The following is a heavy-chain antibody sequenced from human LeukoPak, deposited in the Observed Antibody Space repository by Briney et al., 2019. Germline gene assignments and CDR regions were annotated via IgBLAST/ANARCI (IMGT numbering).Heavy chain of an antibody. Sequence: SETLSLTCTVSGGSISSYYWSWIRQPPGKGLEWIGYIYYSGSTNYNPSLKSRVTISVDTSKNQFSLKLSSVTAADTAVYYCARGNRYSYGYFGYFDYWGQGTLVTVSS. CDR3: ARGNRYSYGYFGYFDY. J-gene: IGHJ4*02. D-gene: IGHD5-18*01. V-gene: IGHV4-59*12. CDR1: GGSISSYY. CDR2: IYYSGST.